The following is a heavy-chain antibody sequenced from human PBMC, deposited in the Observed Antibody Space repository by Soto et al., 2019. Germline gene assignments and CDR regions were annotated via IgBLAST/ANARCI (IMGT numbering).Heavy chain of an antibody. J-gene: IGHJ4*02. V-gene: IGHV3-48*03. Sequence: LRLSCAASGFAFSSYGMHWVRQAPGKGLEWVSYISSSGSTIYYADSVKGRFTISRDNAKNSLYLQMNSLRAEDTAVYYCARDSPGYCSGGSCYFGLFFDYWGQGTLVTVSS. CDR1: GFAFSSYG. D-gene: IGHD2-15*01. CDR2: ISSSGSTI. CDR3: ARDSPGYCSGGSCYFGLFFDY.